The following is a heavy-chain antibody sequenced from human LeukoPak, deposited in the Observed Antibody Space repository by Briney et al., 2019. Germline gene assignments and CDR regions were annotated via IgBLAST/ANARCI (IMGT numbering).Heavy chain of an antibody. CDR3: ARGVRGFRSEAFYYYMDV. Sequence: ASVKVSCTASGYTFTSYDINWVRQATGQGLEWMGWVNPNSGNTGYAQKFQGRVTMTRNTSISTAYMELSSLRSEDTAVYYCARGVRGFRSEAFYYYMDVWGKGTTVTVSS. V-gene: IGHV1-8*01. CDR2: VNPNSGNT. CDR1: GYTFTSYD. D-gene: IGHD3-10*01. J-gene: IGHJ6*03.